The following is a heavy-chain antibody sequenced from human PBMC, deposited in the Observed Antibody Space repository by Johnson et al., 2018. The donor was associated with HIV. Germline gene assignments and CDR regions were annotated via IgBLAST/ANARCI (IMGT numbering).Heavy chain of an antibody. CDR1: EFIFDDYG. D-gene: IGHD4-23*01. V-gene: IGHV3-20*04. Sequence: EVQLVESGGGVVRPGGSLRLSCTTSEFIFDDYGMSWVRQAPGKGLEWVSGINWNGDTTAYADSVKGRFTISRDNAKNSLYLQMNSLRAEDTALYYWARDLGTAVGAFDIWGQGTMVTVSS. J-gene: IGHJ3*02. CDR2: INWNGDTT. CDR3: ARDLGTAVGAFDI.